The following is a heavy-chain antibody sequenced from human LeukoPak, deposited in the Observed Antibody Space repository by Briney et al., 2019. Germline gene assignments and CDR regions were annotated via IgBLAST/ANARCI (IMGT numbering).Heavy chain of an antibody. D-gene: IGHD3-16*01. J-gene: IGHJ4*02. CDR1: GFTFSSFA. CDR2: VSTSGVGT. V-gene: IGHV3-23*01. Sequence: GGSLRLSCAASGFTFSSFAMSWIRQAPGKGLEWVSSVSTSGVGTYYADSVRDRFTISRDNSKNTVFLQMNSLRAEDSAVYYCAKDYAVGSIDYWGQGTLVTVSS. CDR3: AKDYAVGSIDY.